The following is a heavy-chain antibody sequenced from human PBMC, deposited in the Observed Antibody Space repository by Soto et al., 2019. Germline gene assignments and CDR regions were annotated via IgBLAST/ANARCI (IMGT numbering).Heavy chain of an antibody. CDR2: INTNTGNP. Sequence: ASVKVSCKASGYTFTSYAMNWVRQAPGQGLEWMGWINTNTGNPTYAQGFTGRFVFSLDTSVSTAYLQISSLKAEDTAVYYCARDKISIAARDAFDIWGQGTMVTVSS. CDR1: GYTFTSYA. CDR3: ARDKISIAARDAFDI. V-gene: IGHV7-4-1*02. J-gene: IGHJ3*02. D-gene: IGHD6-6*01.